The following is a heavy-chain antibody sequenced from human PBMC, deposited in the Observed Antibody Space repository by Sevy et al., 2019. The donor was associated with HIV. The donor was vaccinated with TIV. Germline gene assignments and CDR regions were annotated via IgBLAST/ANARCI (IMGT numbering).Heavy chain of an antibody. D-gene: IGHD3-10*01. J-gene: IGHJ1*01. CDR1: GFTFSAYA. CDR3: VTLREGLYGSGYFEN. Sequence: GGSLRLSCAASGFTFSAYAMSWVRQAPGKGLEWVSCISSSGGSTYYADSVKGRFSISRDTSKNTLYLQMNSLRAEDTAVYFCVTLREGLYGSGYFENWGQGTRVTVSS. CDR2: ISSSGGST. V-gene: IGHV3-23*01.